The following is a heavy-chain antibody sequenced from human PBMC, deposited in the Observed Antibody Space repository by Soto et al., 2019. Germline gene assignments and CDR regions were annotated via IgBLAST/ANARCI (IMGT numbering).Heavy chain of an antibody. J-gene: IGHJ5*02. V-gene: IGHV4-59*01. CDR2: IYNRGNT. CDR1: GGSISTYY. Sequence: PSETLSLTCTVSGGSISTYYWSWIRQPPGKGLEWIGYIYNRGNTNYNPSLKSRVTMSLDSSKNQFSLKLSSVTAADTAVYYCARDREHTYGNCFDPWGQRTLVTVSS. CDR3: ARDREHTYGNCFDP. D-gene: IGHD5-18*01.